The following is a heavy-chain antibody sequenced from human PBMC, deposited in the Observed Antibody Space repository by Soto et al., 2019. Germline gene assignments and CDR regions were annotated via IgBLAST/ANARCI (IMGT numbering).Heavy chain of an antibody. V-gene: IGHV4-30-2*06. J-gene: IGHJ4*02. CDR2: INHFEST. D-gene: IGHD2-21*02. CDR3: VRGGGDDAFDH. CDR1: GASISYGGFS. Sequence: QLQLQESGSGVVRTSETLSLTCTVFGASISYGGFSWSWIRQSPGKGLEWIGYINHFESTYFHPSFKSRLSMSRDRSRNMFSLNLSSVTAADMAVYYCVRGGGDDAFDHWGQGVPVTVSS.